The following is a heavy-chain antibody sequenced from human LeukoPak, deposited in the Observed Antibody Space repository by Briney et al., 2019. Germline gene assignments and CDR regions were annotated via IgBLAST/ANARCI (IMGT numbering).Heavy chain of an antibody. CDR2: MNPNSGNT. CDR1: GYTFTSYD. D-gene: IGHD6-13*01. J-gene: IGHJ6*02. Sequence: ASVKVSCKASGYTFTSYDINWVRQATGQGLEWMGWMNPNSGNTGYAQKFQGRVTMTRNTSISTAYMELSCLRSEDTAVYYCARGPDSSYYYYYGMDVWGQGTTVTVSS. CDR3: ARGPDSSYYYYYGMDV. V-gene: IGHV1-8*01.